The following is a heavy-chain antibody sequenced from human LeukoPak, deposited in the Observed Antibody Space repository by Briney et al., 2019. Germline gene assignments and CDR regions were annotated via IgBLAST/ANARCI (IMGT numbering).Heavy chain of an antibody. J-gene: IGHJ5*02. CDR1: GGSISSSSYY. D-gene: IGHD2-2*01. CDR3: ARVYRGIVVVPAAINWFDP. CDR2: IYYSGST. Sequence: NPSETLSLTCTVSGGSISSSSYYWGWIRQPPGKGLEWIGSIYYSGSTYYNPSLKSRVTISVDTSKNQFSLKLSSVTAADTAVYYCARVYRGIVVVPAAINWFDPWGQGTLVTVSS. V-gene: IGHV4-39*07.